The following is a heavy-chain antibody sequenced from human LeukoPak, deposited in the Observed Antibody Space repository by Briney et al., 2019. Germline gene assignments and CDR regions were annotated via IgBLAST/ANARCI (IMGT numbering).Heavy chain of an antibody. Sequence: GGSLRLSCAASGFTFSSFGMHWARQSPGKGLEWVAVIWYDGSTKVYADSVKGRFTISRDNSRNTLYLQVNSLRAEDTALYYCARTRYSDEAFDFWAQGTLVTVSS. V-gene: IGHV3-33*01. J-gene: IGHJ4*02. CDR1: GFTFSSFG. CDR2: IWYDGSTK. CDR3: ARTRYSDEAFDF. D-gene: IGHD1-1*01.